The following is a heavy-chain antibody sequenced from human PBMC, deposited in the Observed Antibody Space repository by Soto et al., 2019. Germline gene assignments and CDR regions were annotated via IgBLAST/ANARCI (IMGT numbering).Heavy chain of an antibody. CDR1: AGSISSGGYY. CDR2: IYYSANT. V-gene: IGHV4-31*03. J-gene: IGHJ4*02. D-gene: IGHD6-19*01. Sequence: SGTLSLTCTVSAGSISSGGYYWNWIRQHPGKGLEWIGSIYYSANTYYNPSLKSRVTISVDTFKNQFSLKLSSVTAADTAVYYCASSLTRAWYYFDSWGQGTLVTV. CDR3: ASSLTRAWYYFDS.